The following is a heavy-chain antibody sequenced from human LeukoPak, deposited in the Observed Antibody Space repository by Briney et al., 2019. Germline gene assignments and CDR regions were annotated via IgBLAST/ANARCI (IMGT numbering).Heavy chain of an antibody. CDR1: RGSISSYY. CDR3: ARDRSSGWYVVDY. J-gene: IGHJ4*02. D-gene: IGHD6-19*01. CDR2: VYSSGST. V-gene: IGHV4-4*07. Sequence: SETLSLTCSVTRGSISSYYWSWIRQPAGKGLEWIGRVYSSGSTNYNPSLKSRVTMSIDTSKNQFSLKLSSVTAADTAVYYCARDRSSGWYVVDYWGQGTLVTVSS.